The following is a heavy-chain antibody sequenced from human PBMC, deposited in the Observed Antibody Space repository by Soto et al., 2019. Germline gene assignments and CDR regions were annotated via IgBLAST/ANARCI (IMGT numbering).Heavy chain of an antibody. D-gene: IGHD1-1*01. CDR1: GGSLSSGTYY. V-gene: IGHV4-31*03. J-gene: IGHJ4*02. CDR2: INHSGRT. CDR3: ARLKTGSTYYFDY. Sequence: QVQLQESGPGLVKPSQTLSLTCTVSGGSLSSGTYYWTWIRQHPGKGLEWVGYINHSGRTYYNPSLKSRVIISEDTSKNQFSLKLSSVTAADTAVYYCARLKTGSTYYFDYWGQGTLVTVSS.